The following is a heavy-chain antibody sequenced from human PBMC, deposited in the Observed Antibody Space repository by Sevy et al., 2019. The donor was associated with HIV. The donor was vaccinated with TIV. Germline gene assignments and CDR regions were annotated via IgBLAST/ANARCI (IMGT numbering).Heavy chain of an antibody. V-gene: IGHV3-33*01. Sequence: GGSLRLSCAASGFTFSSYGMHWVRQAPGKGLEWVGVMWYDGSNKYYADSVKGRFTISRDNSKNTLYLQMNSLRAEDTAVYYCARDRSQSPPGDYWGQGTLVTVSS. CDR1: GFTFSSYG. J-gene: IGHJ4*02. CDR3: ARDRSQSPPGDY. CDR2: MWYDGSNK.